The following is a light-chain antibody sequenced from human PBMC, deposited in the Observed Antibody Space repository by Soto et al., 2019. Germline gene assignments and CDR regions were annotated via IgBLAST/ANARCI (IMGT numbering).Light chain of an antibody. V-gene: IGLV2-14*01. CDR2: DVS. CDR1: SSDVGGYNY. CDR3: SSYTSSSTSHYV. Sequence: QSALTQPASVSGSPGQSITISCTGTSSDVGGYNYVSWYQQHPGKAPKLMIYDVSNRPSGVSNRFSGSKSGNTASLTISGLQAEDEADYYCSSYTSSSTSHYVFGTVTKVTVL. J-gene: IGLJ1*01.